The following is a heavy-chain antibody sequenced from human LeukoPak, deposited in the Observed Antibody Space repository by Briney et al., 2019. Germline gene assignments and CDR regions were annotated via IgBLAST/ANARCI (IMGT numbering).Heavy chain of an antibody. CDR2: ISSGSSYI. CDR3: ARGGYFFEN. V-gene: IGHV3-21*01. Sequence: GGSLRLSCAASGFTFSTYSMNWVRQAPGKGLEWVSSISSGSSYIYYADTVKGRFTISRDNARNSLYLQMSSLRAEDTAVYYFARGGYFFENWGQGTLVTVSS. J-gene: IGHJ4*02. CDR1: GFTFSTYS.